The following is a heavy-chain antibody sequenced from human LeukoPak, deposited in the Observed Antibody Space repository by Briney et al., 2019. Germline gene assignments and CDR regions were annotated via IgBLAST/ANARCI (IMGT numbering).Heavy chain of an antibody. J-gene: IGHJ4*02. CDR2: ISYDGSNK. V-gene: IGHV3-30*18. CDR3: AKDRSPYFDY. Sequence: GGSLRLSCAASGFTFSSYGMHWVRQAPGKGLEWVAVISYDGSNKYYADSVKGRFIISRDNSKNTLYLQMNSLRAEDTAVYYYAKDRSPYFDYWGQGTLVTVSS. CDR1: GFTFSSYG.